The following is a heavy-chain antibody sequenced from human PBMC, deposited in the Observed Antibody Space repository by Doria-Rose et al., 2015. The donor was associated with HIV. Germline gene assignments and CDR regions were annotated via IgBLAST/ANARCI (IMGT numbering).Heavy chain of an antibody. V-gene: IGHV4-59*01. Sequence: QVQLVQSGPGLVKPSETLSLTCSVSGGFISHYYWSWIRQPPGKGLEYIGDIFYTGSTNYSHSLKSRVSISIDTSKNKFSLRLSSVTAADTAVYYCARVLSGTYDYWGQGTLVTVSS. J-gene: IGHJ4*02. CDR2: IFYTGST. CDR1: GGFISHYY. CDR3: ARVLSGTYDY. D-gene: IGHD1-26*01.